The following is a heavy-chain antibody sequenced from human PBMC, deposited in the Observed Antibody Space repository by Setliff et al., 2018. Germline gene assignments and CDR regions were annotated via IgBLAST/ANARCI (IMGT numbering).Heavy chain of an antibody. J-gene: IGHJ3*02. CDR1: GGSISSSSYY. Sequence: SETLSLTCTVSGGSISSSSYYWAWIRQPPGKGLEWIGSIYYSGSTYYNPSLKSRVTISVDTSKNQFSLKLSSVTAADTAVYYCARDGGYGSGYALDIWGQGTMVTVSS. CDR2: IYYSGST. V-gene: IGHV4-39*07. CDR3: ARDGGYGSGYALDI. D-gene: IGHD3-10*01.